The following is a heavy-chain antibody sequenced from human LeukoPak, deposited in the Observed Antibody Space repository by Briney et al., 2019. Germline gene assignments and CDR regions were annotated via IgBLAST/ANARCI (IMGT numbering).Heavy chain of an antibody. CDR3: ARGYGYNFGFDY. V-gene: IGHV1-8*01. CDR2: MNPNSGNT. Sequence: ASVKVSCKASGYTFSSYDINWVRQATGQGLEWMGWMNPNSGNTGYAQKFQGRVTMTRNTSISTAYMELSSLRSEDTAVYYCARGYGYNFGFDYWGQRTLVTVSS. CDR1: GYTFSSYD. D-gene: IGHD5-24*01. J-gene: IGHJ4*02.